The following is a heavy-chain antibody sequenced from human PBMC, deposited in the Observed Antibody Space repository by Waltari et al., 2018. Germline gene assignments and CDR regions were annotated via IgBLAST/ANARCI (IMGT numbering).Heavy chain of an antibody. CDR1: GFTFSSYA. J-gene: IGHJ4*02. CDR2: MVVSGVST. Sequence: EVQLLESGGGLVQPGGSLRLSCAASGFTFSSYAMSWVRQAPGQGVEWVSAMVVSGVSTYSADSVKGRFTISRDNSKKTLYWQMNSLRAEATAVYYCAKMGIAVAGRGGGYWGQGTLVTVSS. D-gene: IGHD6-19*01. CDR3: AKMGIAVAGRGGGY. V-gene: IGHV3-23*01.